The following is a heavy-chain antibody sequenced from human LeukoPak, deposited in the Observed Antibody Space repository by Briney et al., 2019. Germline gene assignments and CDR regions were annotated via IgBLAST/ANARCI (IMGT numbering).Heavy chain of an antibody. CDR2: IYSGGST. D-gene: IGHD3-3*01. CDR3: ARNPPNYDFWSGYWY. V-gene: IGHV3-66*02. J-gene: IGHJ4*02. CDR1: VFTVSSNY. Sequence: GGSLRLSCAASVFTVSSNYMSWVRQAPGKGLEWVSVIYSGGSTYYADSVKGRFTISRDNSKNTLYLQMNSLRTEDTAVYYCARNPPNYDFWSGYWYWGQGTLVTVSS.